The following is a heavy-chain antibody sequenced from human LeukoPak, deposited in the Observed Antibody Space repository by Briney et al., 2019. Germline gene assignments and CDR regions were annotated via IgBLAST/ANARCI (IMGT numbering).Heavy chain of an antibody. D-gene: IGHD7-27*01. V-gene: IGHV4-59*01. J-gene: IGHJ3*02. CDR3: ARESPNWGTRAFDI. Sequence: PSETLSLTCTASGGSISSYYWSWIRQPPGKGLEWIGYIYYSGSTNYNPSLKSRVTISVDTSKNQFSLKLSSVTAADTAVYYCARESPNWGTRAFDIWGQGTMVTVSS. CDR1: GGSISSYY. CDR2: IYYSGST.